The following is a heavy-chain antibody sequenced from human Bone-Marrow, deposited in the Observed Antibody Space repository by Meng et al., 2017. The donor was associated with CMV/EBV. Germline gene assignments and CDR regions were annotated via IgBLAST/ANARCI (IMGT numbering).Heavy chain of an antibody. CDR3: ARDPYRVAAPEYFHH. Sequence: ASVKVSCKTSGYTFTNYGVSWVRQAPGEGLEWMGWISTDNGNTKFAQKFQGRVTMTADTSTSTAYMELRSLRSDDTAVYYCARDPYRVAAPEYFHHWGQGALVTFYS. CDR2: ISTDNGNT. CDR1: GYTFTNYG. V-gene: IGHV1-18*01. D-gene: IGHD2-15*01. J-gene: IGHJ1*01.